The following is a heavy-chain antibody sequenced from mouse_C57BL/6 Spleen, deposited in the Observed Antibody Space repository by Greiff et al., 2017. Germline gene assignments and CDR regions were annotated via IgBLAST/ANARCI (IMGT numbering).Heavy chain of an antibody. CDR3: ARPDYGTPAWFAY. Sequence: VQLQQPGAELVKPGASVKLSCKASGYTFTSYWMHWVKQRPGQGLEWIGMIHPNSGSTNYNEKFKSKATLTVDKSSSTAYMQLSSLTSEDSAVYYCARPDYGTPAWFAYWGQGTLVTVSA. J-gene: IGHJ3*01. V-gene: IGHV1-64*01. D-gene: IGHD1-1*01. CDR2: IHPNSGST. CDR1: GYTFTSYW.